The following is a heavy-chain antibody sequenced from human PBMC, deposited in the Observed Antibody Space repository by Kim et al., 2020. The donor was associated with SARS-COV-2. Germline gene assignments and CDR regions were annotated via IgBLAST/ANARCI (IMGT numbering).Heavy chain of an antibody. CDR1: GGSFSGYY. CDR2: INHSGST. Sequence: SETLSLTCAVYGGSFSGYYWSWIRQPPGKGLEWIGEINHSGSTNYNPSLKSRVTISVDTSKNQFSLKLSSVTAADTAVYYCARVRRYYYGMDVWGQGTTVTVSS. J-gene: IGHJ6*02. CDR3: ARVRRYYYGMDV. V-gene: IGHV4-34*01.